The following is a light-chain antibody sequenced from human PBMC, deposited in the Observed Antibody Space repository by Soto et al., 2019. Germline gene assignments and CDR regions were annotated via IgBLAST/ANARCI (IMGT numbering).Light chain of an antibody. V-gene: IGKV1-5*03. J-gene: IGKJ1*01. CDR3: QQYDSYSQWT. Sequence: DIQMTQSPSTLSASVGDRVTITCRASQSIRSWLAWYQQKPGKVPKLLIYKASSLESGVPSRFSGSGSGTEFTLTISSPQPDDFATYYCQQYDSYSQWTFGQGTKVEIK. CDR1: QSIRSW. CDR2: KAS.